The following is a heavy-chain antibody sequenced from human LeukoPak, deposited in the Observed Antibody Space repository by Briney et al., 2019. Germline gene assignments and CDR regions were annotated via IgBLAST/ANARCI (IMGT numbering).Heavy chain of an antibody. CDR2: INQSGTT. CDR3: AVGYCSSTSCNGYYGMDV. D-gene: IGHD2-2*01. Sequence: SETLSLTCGVLGGSFSNYYWSWIRQPPGKGLEWIGEINQSGTTNYNPSLKSRVTISVDTSKNQFSLKLSSVTAADTAVYYCAVGYCSSTSCNGYYGMDVWGQGTTVTVSS. J-gene: IGHJ6*02. V-gene: IGHV4-34*01. CDR1: GGSFSNYY.